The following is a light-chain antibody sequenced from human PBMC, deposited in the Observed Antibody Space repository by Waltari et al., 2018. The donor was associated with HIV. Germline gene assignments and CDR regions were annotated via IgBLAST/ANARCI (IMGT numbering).Light chain of an antibody. J-gene: IGLJ3*02. CDR1: SSYIALGYY. V-gene: IGLV1-40*01. CDR2: GNT. CDR3: QSYDTTLSGWV. Sequence: QSVLTQPPPVSGAPRQRVALSCTGTSSYIALGYYFSWYQHLPGTAPKLLIYGNTGRPSGVPDRFSGSKSGTSASLAITGLQADDEADYYCQSYDTTLSGWVFGGGTKLTVL.